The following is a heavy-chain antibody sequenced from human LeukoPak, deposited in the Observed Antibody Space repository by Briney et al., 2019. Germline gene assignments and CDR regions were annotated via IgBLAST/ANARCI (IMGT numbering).Heavy chain of an antibody. V-gene: IGHV3-23*05. CDR3: ARSVPDYTRFDY. D-gene: IGHD4-11*01. CDR1: GFTFSSYS. CDR2: FKTKYHQV. Sequence: QTGGSLRPSCAASGFTFSSYSMNWVRQAPGKGLEWVSTFKTKYHQVYYAESVRGRFTISTDNSRNTVFLQMNSLRADDTALYYCARSVPDYTRFDYWGQGALVTVSS. J-gene: IGHJ4*02.